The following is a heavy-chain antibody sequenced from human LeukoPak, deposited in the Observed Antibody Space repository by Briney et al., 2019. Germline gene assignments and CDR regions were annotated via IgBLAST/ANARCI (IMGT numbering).Heavy chain of an antibody. Sequence: SETLSLTCAVYGGSFSGYYWSWIRQPPGKGLEWIGEINHSGSTNYNPSLKSRVTISVDTSKNQFSLKLSSVTAADTAVYYCARDYGAAAGPGDAFDIWGQGTMVTVSS. CDR2: INHSGST. CDR3: ARDYGAAAGPGDAFDI. D-gene: IGHD6-13*01. V-gene: IGHV4-34*01. CDR1: GGSFSGYY. J-gene: IGHJ3*02.